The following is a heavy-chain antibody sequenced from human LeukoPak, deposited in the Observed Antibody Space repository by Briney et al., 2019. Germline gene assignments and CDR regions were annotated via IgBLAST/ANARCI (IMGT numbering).Heavy chain of an antibody. CDR3: AKAGGGYYDSSARAHFDY. Sequence: GGSLRLSCAASGFTFSSCAMSWVRQAPGKGLEWVSAISGSGGSTYYADSVKGRFTISRDNSKNTLYLQMNSLRAEDTAVYYCAKAGGGYYDSSARAHFDYWGQGTLVTVSS. CDR2: ISGSGGST. D-gene: IGHD3-22*01. CDR1: GFTFSSCA. J-gene: IGHJ4*02. V-gene: IGHV3-23*01.